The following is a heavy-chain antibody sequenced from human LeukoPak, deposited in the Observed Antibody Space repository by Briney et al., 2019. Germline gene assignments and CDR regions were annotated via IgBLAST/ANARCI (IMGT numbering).Heavy chain of an antibody. J-gene: IGHJ5*02. CDR3: ARETQSYGHHHNWFDP. CDR2: IYYSGNN. V-gene: IGHV4-59*12. Sequence: SETLSLTCTVSGGSITSYYWSWIRQPPGKGLEWIGYIYYSGNNNYNPSLKSRVTMSVDTSKNQFSLMLSSVTAADTAVYYCARETQSYGHHHNWFDPWGQGTLVTVSS. D-gene: IGHD5-18*01. CDR1: GGSITSYY.